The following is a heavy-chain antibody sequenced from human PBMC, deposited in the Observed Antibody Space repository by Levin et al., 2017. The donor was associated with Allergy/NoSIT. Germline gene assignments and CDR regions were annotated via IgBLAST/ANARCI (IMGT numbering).Heavy chain of an antibody. CDR1: GGSVSSSSYY. V-gene: IGHV4-39*07. D-gene: IGHD3-22*01. CDR3: ARGYDSSGYPLDY. Sequence: SQTLSLPCPVSGGSVSSSSYYWGWIRQPPGKGLEWIGSIYYSGNIYYNPSLKSRVTISVDTSKNQFSLKLSSVTAADTAVYYCARGYDSSGYPLDYWGQGTLVTFSS. J-gene: IGHJ4*02. CDR2: IYYSGNI.